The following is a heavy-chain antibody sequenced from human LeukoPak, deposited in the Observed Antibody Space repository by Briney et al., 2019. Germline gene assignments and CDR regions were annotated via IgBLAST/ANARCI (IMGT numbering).Heavy chain of an antibody. CDR2: ITSRSSYI. Sequence: GGSLRLSCAASGFTFSSYSMNWVRQAPGKGLEWVSYITSRSSYIYYADSVKGRFTISRDNSKNTLYLQMNSLRAEDTAVYYCAKDLDIAAAHWGQGTLVTVSS. CDR1: GFTFSSYS. CDR3: AKDLDIAAAH. J-gene: IGHJ4*02. V-gene: IGHV3-21*04. D-gene: IGHD6-13*01.